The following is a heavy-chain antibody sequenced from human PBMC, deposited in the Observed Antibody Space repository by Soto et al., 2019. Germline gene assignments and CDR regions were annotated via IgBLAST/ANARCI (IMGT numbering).Heavy chain of an antibody. V-gene: IGHV4-31*03. CDR1: GDSIMRDSYY. J-gene: IGHJ4*02. D-gene: IGHD1-26*01. CDR2: IYYSGTT. Sequence: QVQLQESGPGLVKPSQTLSLTCTVSGDSIMRDSYYWNWIRRHPGKGLEWIGYIYYSGTTAYNPSRKPRVTISPGTSKNPFSLNLSSVTAADTAVYYCARGFDRGKFYAFESWGRGTQVTVSS. CDR3: ARGFDRGKFYAFES.